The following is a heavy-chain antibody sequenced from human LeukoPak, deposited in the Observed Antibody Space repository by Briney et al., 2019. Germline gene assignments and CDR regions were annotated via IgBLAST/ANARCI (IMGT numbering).Heavy chain of an antibody. Sequence: PGGSLRLSCAASGFTVSSNYMSWVRQAPGKWLEWVSVIYSGGGTYYADSVKGRFTISRDNSKNTLYLQMNSLRAEDRAVYYCAKKPFYYYYMDVWGKGTTVTISS. CDR1: GFTVSSNY. J-gene: IGHJ6*03. CDR3: AKKPFYYYYMDV. V-gene: IGHV3-53*05. CDR2: IYSGGGT.